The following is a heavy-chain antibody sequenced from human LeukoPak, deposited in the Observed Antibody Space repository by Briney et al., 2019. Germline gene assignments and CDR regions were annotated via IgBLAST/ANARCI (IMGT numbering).Heavy chain of an antibody. CDR3: ARGLRGHSPVDY. Sequence: SQTLSLTCTVSGGSISSGGYYWSWIRQHPGKGLEWIGYIYYSGSTYYNPSLKSRVIISVDTSKNQFSLKLRSVTAADTAVYYCARGLRGHSPVDYWGQGTLVTVSS. CDR1: GGSISSGGYY. J-gene: IGHJ4*02. V-gene: IGHV4-31*03. D-gene: IGHD5-18*01. CDR2: IYYSGST.